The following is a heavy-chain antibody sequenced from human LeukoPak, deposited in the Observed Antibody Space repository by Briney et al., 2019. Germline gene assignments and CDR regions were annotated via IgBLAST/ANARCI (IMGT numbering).Heavy chain of an antibody. D-gene: IGHD5-18*01. CDR1: GFTFSSYS. Sequence: GGSLRLSCAASGFTFSSYSMNWVRQAPGKGLGWVAVISYDGSNKYYADSVKGRFTISRDNSKNTLYLQMNSLRAEDTAVYYCARAGYSYGRFVFDWFDPWGQGTLVTVSS. CDR2: ISYDGSNK. J-gene: IGHJ5*02. CDR3: ARAGYSYGRFVFDWFDP. V-gene: IGHV3-30*03.